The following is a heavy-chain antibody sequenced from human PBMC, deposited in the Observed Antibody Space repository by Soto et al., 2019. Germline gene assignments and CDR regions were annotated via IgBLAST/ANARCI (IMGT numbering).Heavy chain of an antibody. CDR2: IKSKTDGGTT. CDR3: TTEDTMIVVVITG. Sequence: PVGSLRLSCAASVFTFSNAWMSWVRHAPGKGLEWVGRIKSKTDGGTTDYAAPVKGRFTISRDDSKNTLYLQMNSLKTEDTAVYYCTTEDTMIVVVITGWGQATLVIVS. J-gene: IGHJ4*02. CDR1: VFTFSNAW. D-gene: IGHD3-22*01. V-gene: IGHV3-15*01.